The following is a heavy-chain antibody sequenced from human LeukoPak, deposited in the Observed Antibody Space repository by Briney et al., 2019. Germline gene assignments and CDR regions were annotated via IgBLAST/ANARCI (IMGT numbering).Heavy chain of an antibody. Sequence: GKSLRLSCAASVFIFSNYGMHWVRQAPGKGLEWVAVVSYDGSNKYYADSVKGRFTISRDNAKNTLYLQMNSLRAEDTAVYYCARIAGFDRYFDYWGQGTLVTVSS. CDR2: VSYDGSNK. CDR3: ARIAGFDRYFDY. V-gene: IGHV3-30*03. CDR1: VFIFSNYG. D-gene: IGHD3-10*01. J-gene: IGHJ4*02.